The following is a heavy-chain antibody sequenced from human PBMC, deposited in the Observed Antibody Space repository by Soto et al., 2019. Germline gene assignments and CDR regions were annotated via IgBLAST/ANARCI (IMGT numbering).Heavy chain of an antibody. Sequence: PSETLSLTCTVSGGSISSTSYYWGWIRQPPGKGLEWIGTIYYSGSTYYNPSLKSRVTISVDTSKNQFSLKLSSVTAADTAVYFCARLDYYDSSGAIDYWGQGTLVTVSS. CDR3: ARLDYYDSSGAIDY. V-gene: IGHV4-39*01. J-gene: IGHJ4*02. CDR2: IYYSGST. CDR1: GGSISSTSYY. D-gene: IGHD3-22*01.